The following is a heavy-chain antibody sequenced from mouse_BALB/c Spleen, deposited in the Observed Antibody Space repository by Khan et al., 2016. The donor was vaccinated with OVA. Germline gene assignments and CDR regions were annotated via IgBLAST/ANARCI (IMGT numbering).Heavy chain of an antibody. V-gene: IGHV3-8*02. J-gene: IGHJ3*01. CDR3: ARSTYRYAFVY. D-gene: IGHD2-14*01. CDR1: GDSITTGY. CDR2: IIYTGYT. Sequence: EVQLQESGPSLVKPSQTLSLTCSVTGDSITTGYWNWIRKFPGNKLEYMGYIIYTGYTYYNPSLKSRISITRHTSNNQYYLQLNTGTDDDTATYYCARSTYRYAFVYWGQGTLVTVSA.